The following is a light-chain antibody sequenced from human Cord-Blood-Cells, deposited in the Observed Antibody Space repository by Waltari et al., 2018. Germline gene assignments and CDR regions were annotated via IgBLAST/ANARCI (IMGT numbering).Light chain of an antibody. Sequence: QSALTQPASVSGSPGQSITISCTGTSSDVGGYNYVSWSQQHPGKAPKLMIYDGSNRPSGVSNRFSGSKSGNTASLTISGLQAEDEADYYCSSYTSSSTPWVFGGGTKLTVL. CDR2: DGS. V-gene: IGLV2-14*01. J-gene: IGLJ3*02. CDR1: SSDVGGYNY. CDR3: SSYTSSSTPWV.